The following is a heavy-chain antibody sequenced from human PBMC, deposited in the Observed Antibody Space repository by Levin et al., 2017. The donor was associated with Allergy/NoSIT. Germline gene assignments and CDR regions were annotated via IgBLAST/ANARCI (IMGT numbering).Heavy chain of an antibody. J-gene: IGHJ3*02. CDR2: IYPGDSDI. Sequence: ASVKVSCKASGYSFTTYWIGWVRQLPGKGLEWMAIIYPGDSDIRYNPSFQGHVSISADKSISTAYLQWRSLKASDTAIYYCARGRLATGWFDAFDIWGQGTMVTVSS. CDR3: ARGRLATGWFDAFDI. V-gene: IGHV5-51*01. D-gene: IGHD3-9*01. CDR1: GYSFTTYW.